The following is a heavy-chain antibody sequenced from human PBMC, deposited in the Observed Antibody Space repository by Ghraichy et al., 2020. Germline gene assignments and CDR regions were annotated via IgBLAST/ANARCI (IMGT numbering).Heavy chain of an antibody. V-gene: IGHV1-2*06. CDR2: ISPYSGGT. J-gene: IGHJ4*02. Sequence: ASVKVSCKAAGETFTNYYIHWVRQAPGQGLEWMGRISPYSGGTNFAQKFQGRVTMTRDTSNSTAYMELSRLRSDDTAVYYCARGQQQLGLDYWGQGTLVTVSS. D-gene: IGHD6-13*01. CDR3: ARGQQQLGLDY. CDR1: GETFTNYY.